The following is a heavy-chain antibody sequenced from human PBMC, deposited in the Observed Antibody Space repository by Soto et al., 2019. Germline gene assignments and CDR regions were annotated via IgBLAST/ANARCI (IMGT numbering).Heavy chain of an antibody. CDR1: GGSISSYY. D-gene: IGHD6-19*01. CDR2: IYTSGST. CDR3: ARDRVVVAGLGFYYYYGMDV. Sequence: SETLSLTCTVSGGSISSYYWSWIRQPAGKGLEWIGRIYTSGSTNYNPSLKSRVTMSVDTSKNQFSLKLSSVTAADTAVYYCARDRVVVAGLGFYYYYGMDVWGQGTTVTVSS. J-gene: IGHJ6*02. V-gene: IGHV4-4*07.